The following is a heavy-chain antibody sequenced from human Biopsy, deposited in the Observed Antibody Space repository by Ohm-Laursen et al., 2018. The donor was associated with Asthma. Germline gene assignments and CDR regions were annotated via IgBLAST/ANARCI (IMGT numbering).Heavy chain of an antibody. Sequence: SVKVPCKSLGGTFNTYVIGWVRQAPGQGLEWMGGINSVFGTTTYPQKFQDRVTITADDSTSTDYMELSSLRSEDTAVYYCARKAGSCISRTCYSLDFWGQGTLVTVSS. CDR1: GGTFNTYV. CDR3: ARKAGSCISRTCYSLDF. CDR2: INSVFGTT. J-gene: IGHJ4*02. D-gene: IGHD2-2*01. V-gene: IGHV1-69*13.